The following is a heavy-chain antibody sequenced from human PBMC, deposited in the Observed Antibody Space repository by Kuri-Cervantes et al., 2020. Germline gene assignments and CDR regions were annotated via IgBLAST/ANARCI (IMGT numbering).Heavy chain of an antibody. CDR3: ARSGVTPYFDY. D-gene: IGHD3-3*01. Sequence: ASVKVSCKASGYTFTSYYMHWVRQAPGQGLEWMGIINPSGGSTSYAQKFQGRVTMTRDTSASTAYMELSSLRSEDTAVYYCARSGVTPYFDYWGQGTLVTVSS. CDR1: GYTFTSYY. CDR2: INPSGGST. V-gene: IGHV1-46*01. J-gene: IGHJ4*02.